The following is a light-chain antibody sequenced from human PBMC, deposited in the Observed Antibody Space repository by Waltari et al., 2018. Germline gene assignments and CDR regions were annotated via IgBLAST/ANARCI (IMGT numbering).Light chain of an antibody. Sequence: QSALTQPASVSGSPGQSITISCTGTNNDVGASKFVSWYQQHPGRAPQLLFYDVTERPSGISYRFSASKSANTASLTISGLLPEDEAIYYCCSFTATHTLLFGGGTTVTVL. CDR2: DVT. V-gene: IGLV2-14*03. CDR1: NNDVGASKF. CDR3: CSFTATHTLL. J-gene: IGLJ2*01.